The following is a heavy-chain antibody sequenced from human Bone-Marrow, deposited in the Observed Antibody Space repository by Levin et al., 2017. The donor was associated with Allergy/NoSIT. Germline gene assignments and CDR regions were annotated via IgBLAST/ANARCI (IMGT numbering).Heavy chain of an antibody. CDR2: INSGGAT. J-gene: IGHJ4*02. D-gene: IGHD6-19*01. V-gene: IGHV3-23*01. Sequence: GGSLRLSCVASGLTFSNFAMSWVRQAPGKGLEWVSAINSGGATYYPDAVKGRFTISRDNSKNTLYLQMNSPRAEDTAVYYCAKEGPLAGISDYWGQGILVTVSS. CDR1: GLTFSNFA. CDR3: AKEGPLAGISDY.